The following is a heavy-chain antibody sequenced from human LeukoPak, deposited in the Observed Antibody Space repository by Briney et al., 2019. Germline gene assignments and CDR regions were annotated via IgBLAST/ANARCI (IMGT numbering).Heavy chain of an antibody. D-gene: IGHD3-10*01. Sequence: GGSLRLSCAASGFTFSSYWMHWVRQAPGKGLVWVSRINSDGSSTSYADSVKGRFTISRDNAKNTLYLQMNSLRAEDTAVYYCVRYYSMEYYFDYWGQGTLVTVSS. CDR2: INSDGSST. CDR1: GFTFSSYW. J-gene: IGHJ4*02. CDR3: VRYYSMEYYFDY. V-gene: IGHV3-74*01.